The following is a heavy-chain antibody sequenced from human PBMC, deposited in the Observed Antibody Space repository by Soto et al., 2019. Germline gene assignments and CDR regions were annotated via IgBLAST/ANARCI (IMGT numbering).Heavy chain of an antibody. V-gene: IGHV5-10-1*01. CDR2: IDPSDSYT. D-gene: IGHD3-22*01. Sequence: PGESLKISCKGSGYSFTSYWISWVRQMPGKGLEWMGRIDPSDSYTNYSPSFQGHVTISADKSISTAYLQWSSLKASDTAMYYCATSYYYDSSGYYYVLPFDYWGQGTLVTVSS. CDR1: GYSFTSYW. CDR3: ATSYYYDSSGYYYVLPFDY. J-gene: IGHJ4*02.